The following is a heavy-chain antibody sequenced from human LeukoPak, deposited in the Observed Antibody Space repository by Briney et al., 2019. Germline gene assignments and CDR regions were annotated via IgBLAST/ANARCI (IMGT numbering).Heavy chain of an antibody. Sequence: GRSLRLSCAASGFTFDDYAMHWVRQAPGKGLEWVSGISWNSGSIGYADSVKGRFTISRDNAKNSLYLQMNSLRAEDTALYYCAKGSGYSGYDAFDIWGQGTMVTVSS. J-gene: IGHJ3*02. D-gene: IGHD5-12*01. CDR1: GFTFDDYA. CDR3: AKGSGYSGYDAFDI. V-gene: IGHV3-9*01. CDR2: ISWNSGSI.